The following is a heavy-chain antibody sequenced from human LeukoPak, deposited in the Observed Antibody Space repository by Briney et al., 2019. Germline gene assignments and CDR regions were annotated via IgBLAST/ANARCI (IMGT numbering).Heavy chain of an antibody. Sequence: SETLSLTCTVSGGSINSYYWSWIWQPPGKGLEWIGYIYYSGSTTYNPSLKSRVTISIDTSKNQLSLKVSSVTAADTAVYYCARRYYDDSGYYSDYFDYWGQGTLVTVSS. J-gene: IGHJ4*02. V-gene: IGHV4-59*01. D-gene: IGHD3-22*01. CDR3: ARRYYDDSGYYSDYFDY. CDR2: IYYSGST. CDR1: GGSINSYY.